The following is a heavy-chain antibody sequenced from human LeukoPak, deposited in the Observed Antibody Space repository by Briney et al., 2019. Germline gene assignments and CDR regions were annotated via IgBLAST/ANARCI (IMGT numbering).Heavy chain of an antibody. Sequence: GGSLRLSCAASGFTFSSYAMSWVRQAPGKGLEWVSTITGSGGSTYYADSVKGRFTISTDNSKNTLYLQMNSLRAEDTAVYYCAKPPPDSSSWLFDYWGQGTLVNVSS. CDR2: ITGSGGST. CDR3: AKPPPDSSSWLFDY. J-gene: IGHJ4*02. D-gene: IGHD6-13*01. CDR1: GFTFSSYA. V-gene: IGHV3-23*01.